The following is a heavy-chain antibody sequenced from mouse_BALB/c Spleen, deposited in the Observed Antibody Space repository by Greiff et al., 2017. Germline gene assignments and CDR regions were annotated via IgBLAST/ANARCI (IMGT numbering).Heavy chain of an antibody. Sequence: QVQLQQSGAELVKPGASVKLSCKASGYTFTSYYMYWVKQRPGQGLEWIGEINPSNGGTNFNEKFKSKATLTVDKSSSTAYMQLSSLTSEDSAVYYCTRDYYGYAMDYWGQGTSVTVSS. CDR2: INPSNGGT. V-gene: IGHV1S81*02. CDR1: GYTFTSYY. D-gene: IGHD1-1*01. J-gene: IGHJ4*01. CDR3: TRDYYGYAMDY.